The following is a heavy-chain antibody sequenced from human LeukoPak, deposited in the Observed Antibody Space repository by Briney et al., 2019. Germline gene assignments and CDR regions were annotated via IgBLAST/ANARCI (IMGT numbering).Heavy chain of an antibody. J-gene: IGHJ4*02. D-gene: IGHD3-22*01. Sequence: PLETLSLTSSHSGDTLHNSYWNCIPPSARKGLEWIGRIYATVSSDYNPSPQSRVTISLDTSMNLFSLNLTSVTAADTAVYFWARDRALDADISGVYYNRGLDCWGQGTLVTVSS. CDR1: GDTLHNSY. CDR2: IYATVSS. CDR3: ARDRALDADISGVYYNRGLDC. V-gene: IGHV4-4*07.